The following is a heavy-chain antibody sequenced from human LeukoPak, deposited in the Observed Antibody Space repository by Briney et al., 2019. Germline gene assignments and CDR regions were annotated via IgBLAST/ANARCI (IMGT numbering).Heavy chain of an antibody. J-gene: IGHJ3*02. Sequence: ASVKVSCKASGYIFTAYYIHWVRQAPGQGLEWMGWINPNSGGTNYAQKFQGRVTMTRDTSISTAYMELSRLRSDDTAVYYCARDPGWGNDAFDIWGQGTMVTVSS. CDR2: INPNSGGT. CDR3: ARDPGWGNDAFDI. D-gene: IGHD6-19*01. CDR1: GYIFTAYY. V-gene: IGHV1-2*02.